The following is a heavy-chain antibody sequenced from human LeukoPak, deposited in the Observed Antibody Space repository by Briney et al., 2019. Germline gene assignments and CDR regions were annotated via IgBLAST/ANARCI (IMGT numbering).Heavy chain of an antibody. Sequence: ASVKVSCKASGYTFTDYYMHWVQQAPGEGLEWMGRVDPEDGETIYAEKFQGRVTITADKSTSTAYMELSSLRSEDTAVYYCAISIVDTAMGVDYWGQGTLVTVSS. CDR1: GYTFTDYY. D-gene: IGHD5-18*01. V-gene: IGHV1-69-2*01. J-gene: IGHJ4*02. CDR3: AISIVDTAMGVDY. CDR2: VDPEDGET.